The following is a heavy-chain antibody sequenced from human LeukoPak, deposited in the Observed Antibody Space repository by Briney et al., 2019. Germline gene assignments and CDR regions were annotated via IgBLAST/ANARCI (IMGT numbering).Heavy chain of an antibody. Sequence: PGGSRRFSGAASGFTFSSYWMRWVRQAPGKGLVWVSRIMSDGSTTSYADSLKGRFTISRDNAKNTLYLQMNSLRAEDTAVYYCSRGLTGGPPYYFEHWGQGTLVTVSS. CDR3: SRGLTGGPPYYFEH. D-gene: IGHD1-26*01. V-gene: IGHV3-74*01. J-gene: IGHJ4*02. CDR1: GFTFSSYW. CDR2: IMSDGSTT.